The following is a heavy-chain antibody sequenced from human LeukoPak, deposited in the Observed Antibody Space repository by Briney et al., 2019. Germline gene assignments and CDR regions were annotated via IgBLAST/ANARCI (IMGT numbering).Heavy chain of an antibody. CDR3: ARNRSVTTTPGFDH. D-gene: IGHD4-17*01. Sequence: SETLSLTCGVSGYSITSDCYWGWIRQPPGKGLEWIGSIYHSGSTHYNPSLKSRVTISVDTSKNQFSLMLNSVTAADTAVYYCARNRSVTTTPGFDHWGQGTLVTVSS. V-gene: IGHV4-38-2*01. CDR1: GYSITSDCY. J-gene: IGHJ4*02. CDR2: IYHSGST.